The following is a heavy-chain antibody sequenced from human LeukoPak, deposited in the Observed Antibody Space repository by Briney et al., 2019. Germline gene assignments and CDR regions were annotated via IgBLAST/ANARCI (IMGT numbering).Heavy chain of an antibody. CDR3: ARLPRGYSYGYVDY. CDR2: IYSSGST. D-gene: IGHD5-18*01. J-gene: IGHJ4*02. Sequence: PSETLSLTRTVSGDSISSYYWSWIRQPPGQGLEWIGFIYSSGSTYYNPSLKSRVTMSVDTSKNQFSLKLSSVTVADTAFYYCARLPRGYSYGYVDYWGQGTLVTVSS. V-gene: IGHV4-59*08. CDR1: GDSISSYY.